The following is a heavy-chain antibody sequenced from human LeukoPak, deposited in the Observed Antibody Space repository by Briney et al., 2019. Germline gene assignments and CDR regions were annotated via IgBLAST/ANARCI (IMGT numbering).Heavy chain of an antibody. V-gene: IGHV4-31*03. CDR1: GGSISRGGFY. D-gene: IGHD3-22*01. CDR2: IYYSGST. CDR3: AREDDSYYYYGMDV. Sequence: PSQTLSLTCTVSGGSISRGGFYWNWIRQPPGKGLEWIGYIYYSGSTYYNPSLKSRVTISVDTSKNQFSLKLSSVTAADTAVYYCAREDDSYYYYGMDVWGQGTTVTVSS. J-gene: IGHJ6*02.